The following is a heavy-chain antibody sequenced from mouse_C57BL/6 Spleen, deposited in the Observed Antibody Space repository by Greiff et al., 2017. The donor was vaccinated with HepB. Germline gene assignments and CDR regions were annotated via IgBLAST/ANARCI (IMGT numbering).Heavy chain of an antibody. CDR2: ISYDGSN. CDR1: GYSITSGYY. D-gene: IGHD1-1*01. CDR3: ARMHYGSSYPFDY. V-gene: IGHV3-6*01. J-gene: IGHJ2*01. Sequence: VQLKESGPGLVKPSQSLSLTCSVTGYSITSGYYWNWIRQFPGNKLEWMGYISYDGSNNYNPSLKNRISITRDTSKNQFFLKLNSVTTEDTATYYCARMHYGSSYPFDYWGQGTTLTVSS.